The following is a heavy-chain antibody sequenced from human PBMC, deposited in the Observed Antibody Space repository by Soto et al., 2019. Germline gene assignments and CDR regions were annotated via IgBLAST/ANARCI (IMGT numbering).Heavy chain of an antibody. V-gene: IGHV4-59*01. Sequence: QVQLQESGPGLVKPSETLSLTCTVSGGSISSYYWSWIRQPPGKGLEWIGYIYYSGSTNYNPSLKSXXTXSXDTSKNQFSLKMSSVPAADTAVYYCARLATRYYFDSWGQGTLVTVSS. CDR2: IYYSGST. CDR1: GGSISSYY. D-gene: IGHD1-1*01. J-gene: IGHJ4*02. CDR3: ARLATRYYFDS.